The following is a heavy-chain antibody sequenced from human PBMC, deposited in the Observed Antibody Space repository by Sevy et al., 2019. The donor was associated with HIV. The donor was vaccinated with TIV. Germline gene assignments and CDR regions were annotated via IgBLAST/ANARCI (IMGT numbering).Heavy chain of an antibody. CDR1: EFTFDEYT. CDR3: AKGNSSGWGLDY. Sequence: GGSLRLSCAASEFTFDEYTMHWVRQVPGKGLEWVSLISWDGGSTYYADSLKGRFTISRDNSKNSLYVQMKGLTTEDTALYYCAKGNSSGWGLDYWGQGTLVTVSS. V-gene: IGHV3-43*01. CDR2: ISWDGGST. J-gene: IGHJ4*02. D-gene: IGHD6-19*01.